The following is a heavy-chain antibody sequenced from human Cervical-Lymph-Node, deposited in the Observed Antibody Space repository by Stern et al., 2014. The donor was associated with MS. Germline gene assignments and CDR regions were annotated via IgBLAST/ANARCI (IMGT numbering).Heavy chain of an antibody. CDR3: ARQGGRYSPKN. V-gene: IGHV4-39*01. D-gene: IGHD1-1*01. J-gene: IGHJ4*02. CDR1: GGSISSSGFY. Sequence: QVQLQESGPGLVKPSETLSLTCTVSGGSISSSGFYWGWIRQPPGKGLEWIAHISYSGSTYYNSSLKSRVTMSADPSKNQFSLKLSSVTAADTAVYYCARQGGRYSPKNWGQGTLVTVSS. CDR2: ISYSGST.